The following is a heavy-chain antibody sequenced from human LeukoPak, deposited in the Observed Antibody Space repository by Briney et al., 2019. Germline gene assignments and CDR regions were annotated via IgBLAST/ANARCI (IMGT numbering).Heavy chain of an antibody. CDR1: GFTFSSYW. J-gene: IGHJ4*02. D-gene: IGHD3-22*01. CDR3: ARDIDPYYYDSSGYSD. Sequence: GGSLRLSCAASGFTFSSYWMSWVRQAPGKGLEWVANIKQDGSEKYYVDSVKGRFTISRDNAKNSLYLQMNSLRAEDTAVYYCARDIDPYYYDSSGYSDWGQGTLVTVSS. V-gene: IGHV3-7*01. CDR2: IKQDGSEK.